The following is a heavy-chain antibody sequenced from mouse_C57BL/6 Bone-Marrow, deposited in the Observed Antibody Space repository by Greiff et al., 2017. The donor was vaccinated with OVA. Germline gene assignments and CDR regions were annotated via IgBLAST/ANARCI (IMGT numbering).Heavy chain of an antibody. D-gene: IGHD2-2*01. V-gene: IGHV1-55*01. CDR3: ARQGLWLRRRARDY. Sequence: QVQLQQPGAELVQPGASVQMSCKASGYTFTSYWLTWVKQRPGQGLAWIGDIYPGSGSTNYNEKFKSKATLTVDTSPSTAYMQRSSLTYEDAAVYDSARQGLWLRRRARDYWGQGTSVTVSS. CDR1: GYTFTSYW. J-gene: IGHJ4*01. CDR2: IYPGSGST.